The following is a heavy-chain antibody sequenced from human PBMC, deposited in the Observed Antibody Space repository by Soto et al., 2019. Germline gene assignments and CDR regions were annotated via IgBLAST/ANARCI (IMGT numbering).Heavy chain of an antibody. V-gene: IGHV1-69*01. CDR3: ARADEMTAVTIFEY. CDR2: VIPVFNTS. D-gene: IGHD4-17*01. Sequence: QVQLEQSGPEVKRPGTSVKVSCKASGGAFGRYSVSWVRQAPGQGLEWIGGVIPVFNTSNYSLKFQGRVAILADLSTSTVFMELRSLRSEDTALYYCARADEMTAVTIFEYWGQGTLVTVSS. J-gene: IGHJ4*02. CDR1: GGAFGRYS.